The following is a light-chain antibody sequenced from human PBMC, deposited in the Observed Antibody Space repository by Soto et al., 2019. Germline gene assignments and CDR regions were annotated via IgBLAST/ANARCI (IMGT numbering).Light chain of an antibody. CDR1: SSDVGGYNY. V-gene: IGLV2-14*01. CDR3: SSYTSSSTV. CDR2: DVS. Sequence: QSALTQPASVSGSPGQSITISCTGTSSDVGGYNYVSWYQQHPGKAPKLMIYDVSNRPSGVSNRFSGSKSGNTASLTISGLQAEYEADYYCSSYTSSSTVFGTGTKVTVL. J-gene: IGLJ1*01.